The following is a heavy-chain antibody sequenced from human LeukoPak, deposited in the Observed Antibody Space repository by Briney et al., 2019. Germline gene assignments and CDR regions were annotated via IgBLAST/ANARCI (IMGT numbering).Heavy chain of an antibody. CDR3: ARMGSYSEFDY. J-gene: IGHJ4*02. CDR1: GYTFTNYD. D-gene: IGHD1-26*01. CDR2: MDPNSGNT. Sequence: ASVKVSCKASGYTFTNYDINWVRQATGQGLEWMGWMDPNSGNTGYAQKFQGRVTMTRNTSISTAYMELSSLRSEDTAVYYCARMGSYSEFDYWGQGTLVTVSS. V-gene: IGHV1-8*01.